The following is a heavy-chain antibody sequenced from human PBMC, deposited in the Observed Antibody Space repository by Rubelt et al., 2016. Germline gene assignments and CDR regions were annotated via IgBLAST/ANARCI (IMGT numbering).Heavy chain of an antibody. Sequence: SGSTYYNPSLKSRVTISVDTSKNQFSLKLSSVTAADTAVYYCARTTIAFPFDYWGQGTLVTVSS. D-gene: IGHD1-1*01. CDR2: SGST. CDR3: ARTTIAFPFDY. V-gene: IGHV4-30-2*04. J-gene: IGHJ4*02.